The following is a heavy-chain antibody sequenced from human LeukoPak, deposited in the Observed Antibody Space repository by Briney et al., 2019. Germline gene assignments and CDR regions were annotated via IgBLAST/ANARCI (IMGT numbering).Heavy chain of an antibody. V-gene: IGHV4-34*01. CDR2: INHSGST. CDR1: GGSFSGYY. CDR3: AREGRRPPYYYYYMDV. J-gene: IGHJ6*03. Sequence: SETLSLTCAVYGGSFSGYYWSCIRQPPGKGLEWIGEINHSGSTNYNPSLKSRVTISVDTSKNQFSLKLTSVTAADTAVYYCAREGRRPPYYYYYMDVWGKGTTVTISS.